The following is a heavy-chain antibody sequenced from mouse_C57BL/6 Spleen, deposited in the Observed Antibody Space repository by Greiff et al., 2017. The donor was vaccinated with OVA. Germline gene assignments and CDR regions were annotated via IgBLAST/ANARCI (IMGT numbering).Heavy chain of an antibody. J-gene: IGHJ1*03. Sequence: QLQQPGAELVKPGASVKMSCKASGYTFTSYWITWVKQRPGQGLEWIGDIYPGSGSTNYNEKFKSKATLTVDTSSSTAYMQLSSLTSEDSAVYYCARWLRRPDWYFDVWGTGTTVTVSS. CDR2: IYPGSGST. CDR3: ARWLRRPDWYFDV. D-gene: IGHD2-2*01. CDR1: GYTFTSYW. V-gene: IGHV1-55*01.